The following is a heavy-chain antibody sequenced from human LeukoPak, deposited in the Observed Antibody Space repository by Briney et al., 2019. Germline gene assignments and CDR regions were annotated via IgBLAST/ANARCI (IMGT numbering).Heavy chain of an antibody. CDR2: INQDGSQK. V-gene: IGHV3-7*01. D-gene: IGHD3-3*01. CDR1: GFTFSSHW. Sequence: GGSLRLSCAASGFTFSSHWISWVRQAPGKGLEWEAHINQDGSQKYYAHSVEGQFTISRDNSKNTLYLQMDSLRAEDTAVYYCARDRAWNYFDYWGQGTLVTVSS. CDR3: ARDRAWNYFDY. J-gene: IGHJ4*02.